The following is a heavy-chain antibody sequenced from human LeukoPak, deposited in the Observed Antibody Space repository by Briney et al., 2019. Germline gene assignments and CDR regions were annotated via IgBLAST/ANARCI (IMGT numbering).Heavy chain of an antibody. J-gene: IGHJ5*02. Sequence: GGSLRLPCAASGFTFSSYSMNWVRQAPGKGLEWVSYISSSSSTIYYADSVKGRFTISRDNAKNSLYLQMNSLRAGDTAVYYCASGSLSVAAASTWFDPWGQGTLVTVSS. D-gene: IGHD6-13*01. CDR2: ISSSSSTI. CDR3: ASGSLSVAAASTWFDP. V-gene: IGHV3-48*01. CDR1: GFTFSSYS.